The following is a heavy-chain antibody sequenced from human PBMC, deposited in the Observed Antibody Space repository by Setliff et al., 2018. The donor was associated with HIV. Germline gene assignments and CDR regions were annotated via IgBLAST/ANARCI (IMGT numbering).Heavy chain of an antibody. Sequence: SETLSLTCTASGGSISSGSYYWSWSRPPAGKGLEWIGHIQTSGSTNYNPSLKSRVTIAVDTSKDQFPLKFSSVTAADTAVYYCARGARLRTAYLDRWDYYYMSVWGNGTTVTVSS. D-gene: IGHD3-9*01. J-gene: IGHJ6*03. CDR2: IQTSGST. V-gene: IGHV4-61*09. CDR3: ARGARLRTAYLDRWDYYYMSV. CDR1: GGSISSGSYY.